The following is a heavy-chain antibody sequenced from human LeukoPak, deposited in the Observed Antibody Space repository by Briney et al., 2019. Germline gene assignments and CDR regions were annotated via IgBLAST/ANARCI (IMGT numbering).Heavy chain of an antibody. Sequence: GGSLRLSCAASGFTFSAYGMSWVRQSPRKGLEWVSGVSGADGTTYYADSVKGRFTISRDNSKSTLYLQMNNLRAEDTAVYYCARGHNSSSSGFYYYYMDVWGRGTTVTVSS. V-gene: IGHV3-23*01. D-gene: IGHD6-6*01. J-gene: IGHJ6*03. CDR2: VSGADGTT. CDR3: ARGHNSSSSGFYYYYMDV. CDR1: GFTFSAYG.